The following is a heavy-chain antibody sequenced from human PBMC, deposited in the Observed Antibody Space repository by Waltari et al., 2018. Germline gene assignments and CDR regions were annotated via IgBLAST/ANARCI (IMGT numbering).Heavy chain of an antibody. CDR1: GFTFSSYG. V-gene: IGHV3-30*18. CDR2: ISYDGSNK. J-gene: IGHJ4*02. Sequence: QVQLVESGGGVVQPGRSLRLSCAASGFTFSSYGMHWVRQAPGKWLEWVAVISYDGSNKYYADSVKGRFTISRDNSKNTLYLQMNSLRAEDTAVYYCAKGLQQLVAYWGQGTLVIVSS. CDR3: AKGLQQLVAY. D-gene: IGHD6-13*01.